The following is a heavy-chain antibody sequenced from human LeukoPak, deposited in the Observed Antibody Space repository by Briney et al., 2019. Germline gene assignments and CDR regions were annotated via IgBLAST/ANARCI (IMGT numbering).Heavy chain of an antibody. CDR1: GGSITTYY. Sequence: SETLSLTCSVYGGSITTYYWSWIRQPPGKGLEWIGYVHDSGSTNYSPSLKSRATISMDMSRNQFSLRLNSVTAAGTAVYYCARLSFAALQGVSYYYHYMGVWGKGTTVIVS. D-gene: IGHD6-6*01. V-gene: IGHV4-59*01. CDR3: ARLSFAALQGVSYYYHYMGV. J-gene: IGHJ6*03. CDR2: VHDSGST.